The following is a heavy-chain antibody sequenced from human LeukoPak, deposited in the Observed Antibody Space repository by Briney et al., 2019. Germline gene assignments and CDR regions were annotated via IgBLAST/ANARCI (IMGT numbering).Heavy chain of an antibody. CDR3: ARARLSIVRGITNFDY. CDR2: IYFSGGT. J-gene: IGHJ4*02. Sequence: SETLSLTCTVSGDSISSSNCYWGWIRQPPGKGLEWIGSIYFSGGTYYNASLKSRVTISVDTSKNQFSLMLNSVTAADTALYFCARARLSIVRGITNFDYWGQGTVVTVSS. D-gene: IGHD3-10*01. CDR1: GDSISSSNCY. V-gene: IGHV4-39*01.